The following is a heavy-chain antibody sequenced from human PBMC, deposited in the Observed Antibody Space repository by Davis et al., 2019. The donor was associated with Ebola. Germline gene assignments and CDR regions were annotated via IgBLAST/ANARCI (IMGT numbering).Heavy chain of an antibody. CDR3: AKAPGGSRVPAAVRGTAFDF. J-gene: IGHJ3*01. CDR1: GFTFRSYW. Sequence: PGGSLRLSCAVSGFTFRSYWMSWVRQAPGKGLEWVSGVSGSGVSTYYADSVKGRFTVSRDNSKNTLYLQMNSLRVEDTAVYFCAKAPGGSRVPAAVRGTAFDFWGQGTMVNVSS. D-gene: IGHD2-2*01. CDR2: VSGSGVST. V-gene: IGHV3-23*01.